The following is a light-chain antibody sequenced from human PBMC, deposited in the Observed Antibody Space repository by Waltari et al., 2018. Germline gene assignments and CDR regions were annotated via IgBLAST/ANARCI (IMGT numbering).Light chain of an antibody. J-gene: IGLJ2*01. CDR1: SNDVGYNNY. CDR3: SSYTSSSTLL. CDR2: DVS. Sequence: QSALTQPASVSGSPGQSITISCTGTSNDVGYNNYVCWYQQHPGKAPKLMIYDVSKRPVGIADRFSGSRAGNTAALTISGLQADDEADYYCSSYTSSSTLLFGGGTKVTVL. V-gene: IGLV2-14*03.